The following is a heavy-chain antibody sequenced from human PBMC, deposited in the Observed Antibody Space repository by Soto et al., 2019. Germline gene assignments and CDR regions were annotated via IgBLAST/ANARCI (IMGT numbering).Heavy chain of an antibody. CDR1: GFTFSNYW. V-gene: IGHV3-7*01. D-gene: IGHD2-2*01. CDR3: ARVTAVNRYYYYYMDV. J-gene: IGHJ6*03. CDR2: IKQDGSEK. Sequence: GGSLRLSCAASGFTFSNYWMTWVRQAPGKGLEWVANIKQDGSEKYYVDSVKGRFTISRDNAENSLYLQMNSLRAEDTAVYSCARVTAVNRYYYYYMDVWGKGTTVTVSS.